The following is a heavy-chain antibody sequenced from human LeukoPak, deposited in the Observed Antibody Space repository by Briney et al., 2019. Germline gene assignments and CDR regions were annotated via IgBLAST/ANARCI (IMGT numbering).Heavy chain of an antibody. J-gene: IGHJ4*02. V-gene: IGHV3-74*01. CDR3: ARGYCSSTSCYTYY. CDR1: GFTLSSCW. D-gene: IGHD2-2*02. Sequence: GGSLRLSCATSGFTLSSCWMHWVRQVPGKGLEWLSRINNDGVSTSYADSVKGRFTISRDNAKNSLYLQMNSLRAEDTAVYYCARGYCSSTSCYTYYWGQGTLVTVSS. CDR2: INNDGVST.